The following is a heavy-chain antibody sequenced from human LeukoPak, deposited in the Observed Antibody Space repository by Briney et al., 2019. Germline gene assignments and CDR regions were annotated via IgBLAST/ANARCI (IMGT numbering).Heavy chain of an antibody. Sequence: GGSLRLSCETAGFTFSSYSMNWVRQAPGKGLEWVSYISSSSATIYYADSVKGRFTISRDNAKNSLYLQMNSLRDEDTAVYYCARDWSYDSSAYPHAWGQGTLVTVSS. CDR2: ISSSSATI. V-gene: IGHV3-48*02. J-gene: IGHJ5*02. CDR1: GFTFSSYS. D-gene: IGHD3-22*01. CDR3: ARDWSYDSSAYPHA.